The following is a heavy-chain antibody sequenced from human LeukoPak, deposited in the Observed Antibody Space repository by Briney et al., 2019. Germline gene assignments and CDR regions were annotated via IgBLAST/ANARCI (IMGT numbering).Heavy chain of an antibody. D-gene: IGHD3-22*01. Sequence: GGSLRLSCAASGFSFSTYAMSWVRQAPGKGLEWVSGVNGNGGSTSYADSVKGRFTIFRDNSKNTVYLQMNSLRVEDTAVYYCAKRRYYDSSGPARIYYYYYGMDVWGQGTTVTVSS. CDR2: VNGNGGST. V-gene: IGHV3-23*01. CDR3: AKRRYYDSSGPARIYYYYYGMDV. J-gene: IGHJ6*02. CDR1: GFSFSTYA.